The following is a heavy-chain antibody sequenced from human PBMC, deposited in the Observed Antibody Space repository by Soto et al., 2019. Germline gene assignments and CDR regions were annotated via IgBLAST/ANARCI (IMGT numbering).Heavy chain of an antibody. V-gene: IGHV1-69*02. Sequence: SVKVSCKASGGTFSSYTISWVRQAPGQGLEWMGRIIPILGIANYAQKFQGRVTITADKSTSTAYMELSSLRSEDTAVYYCARSLLLYSGSYSGPELAVLLDPWG. CDR1: GGTFSSYT. J-gene: IGHJ5*02. D-gene: IGHD1-26*01. CDR2: IIPILGIA. CDR3: ARSLLLYSGSYSGPELAVLLDP.